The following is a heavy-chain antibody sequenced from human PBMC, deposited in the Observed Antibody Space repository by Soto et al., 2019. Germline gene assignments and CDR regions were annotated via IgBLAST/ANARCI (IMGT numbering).Heavy chain of an antibody. J-gene: IGHJ4*02. CDR3: AHRRPGIALAGELFDY. D-gene: IGHD6-19*01. Sequence: QITLKESGPTLVKPTQTLTLTCTFSGFSLSTSGVGVGWIRQPPGKALEWLALIYWDDDKRYSPSLKSRLTITKDTSKNQVVLTMTNMDPVDTATYYCAHRRPGIALAGELFDYWGQGTLVTVSS. CDR2: IYWDDDK. CDR1: GFSLSTSGVG. V-gene: IGHV2-5*02.